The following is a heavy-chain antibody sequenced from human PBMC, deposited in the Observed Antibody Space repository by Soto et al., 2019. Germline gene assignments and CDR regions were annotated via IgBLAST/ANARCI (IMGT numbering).Heavy chain of an antibody. Sequence: ASVKVSCKACGDRFTSYYMNWVRQAPGQGLEWLGWINPHNGNTNYAQNLQGRVIMTADTSTSTAYMELRSLRSDDTAIYYCTREGSAPYYYYGMDAWGQGTTVTVSS. CDR3: TREGSAPYYYYGMDA. CDR1: GDRFTSYY. J-gene: IGHJ6*02. V-gene: IGHV1-18*04. D-gene: IGHD3-10*01. CDR2: INPHNGNT.